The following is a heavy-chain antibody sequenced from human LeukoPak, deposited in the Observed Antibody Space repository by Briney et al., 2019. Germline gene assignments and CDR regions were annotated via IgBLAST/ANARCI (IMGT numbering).Heavy chain of an antibody. CDR1: HYTFTSYG. D-gene: IGHD3-10*01. CDR2: ISANNGNT. V-gene: IGHV1-18*01. CDR3: ARTGIFPRSYYYMDV. J-gene: IGHJ6*03. Sequence: ASVKVSCKASHYTFTSYGISWARQAPGQGLEWMGWISANNGNTNYVEKFQGRVIMTTDTSTSTAYMELRSLRSDDTAVYYCARTGIFPRSYYYMDVWGKGTTVTVSS.